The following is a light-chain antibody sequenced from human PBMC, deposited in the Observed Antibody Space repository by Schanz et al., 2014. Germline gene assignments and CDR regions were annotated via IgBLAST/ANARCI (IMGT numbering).Light chain of an antibody. V-gene: IGLV2-14*01. Sequence: QSALTQPASVSGSPGQSITISCTGGSSDVGGYDYVSWYQQQPGKAPKLLIYNVRNRSSGVSNRFSGSKSGNTASLTVSGLQAEDEADYYCSSYTPSSTTLYVFGTGTKLTVL. CDR3: SSYTPSSTTLYV. CDR2: NVR. J-gene: IGLJ1*01. CDR1: SSDVGGYDY.